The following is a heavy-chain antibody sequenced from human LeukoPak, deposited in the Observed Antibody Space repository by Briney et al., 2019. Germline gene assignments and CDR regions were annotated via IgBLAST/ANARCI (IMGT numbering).Heavy chain of an antibody. Sequence: SETLSLTCSVSGDSFIGSYWSWIRQAPGKGLEWIGYIYYTVDTNYNPSLQSRVTISVDISKKQFSLRLTSVTAADTAVYYCARWRYYDSSGYNPTYYFDYWGQGILVTVSS. D-gene: IGHD3-22*01. CDR1: GDSFIGSY. CDR2: IYYTVDT. CDR3: ARWRYYDSSGYNPTYYFDY. V-gene: IGHV4-59*01. J-gene: IGHJ4*02.